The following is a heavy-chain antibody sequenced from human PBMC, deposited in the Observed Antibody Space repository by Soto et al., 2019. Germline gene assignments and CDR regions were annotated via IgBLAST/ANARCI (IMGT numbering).Heavy chain of an antibody. CDR3: ARSFSGYDWYYFDY. CDR1: GFTFSSYS. D-gene: IGHD5-12*01. Sequence: EVQLVESGGGLVKPGGSLRLSCAASGFTFSSYSMNWVRQAPGKGLEWVSSISSSSSYIYYADSVKGRFTISRDNAKNSLYLQMNSLRAEDTAVYYCARSFSGYDWYYFDYWGQGTLVTVSS. J-gene: IGHJ4*02. CDR2: ISSSSSYI. V-gene: IGHV3-21*01.